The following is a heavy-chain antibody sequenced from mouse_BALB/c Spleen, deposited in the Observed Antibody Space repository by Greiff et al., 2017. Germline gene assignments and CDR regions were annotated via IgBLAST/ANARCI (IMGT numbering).Heavy chain of an antibody. CDR2: IYPGGGYT. V-gene: IGHV1-63*02. J-gene: IGHJ2*01. CDR3: AYYGSSRDYFDY. CDR1: GYTFTNYW. Sequence: QVQLQQSGAELVRPGTSVKISCKASGYTFTNYWLGWVKQRPGHGLEWIGDIYPGGGYTNYNEKFKGKATLTADTSSSTAYMQLSSLTSEDSAVYFCAYYGSSRDYFDYWGQGTTLTVSS. D-gene: IGHD1-1*01.